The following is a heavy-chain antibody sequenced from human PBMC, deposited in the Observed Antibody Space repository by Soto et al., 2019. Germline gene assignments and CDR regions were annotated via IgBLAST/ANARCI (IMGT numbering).Heavy chain of an antibody. CDR1: GGVIPSGGHY. Sequence: PSETLSLTCTVSGGVIPSGGHYWSWIRQHPGKGLEWIGYIYYSGFTYYNPSLKSRVTISVDTSKNQFSLKLSSVTAADTAVYYCARSVFPWGQGTLVTVSS. CDR2: IYYSGFT. J-gene: IGHJ5*02. V-gene: IGHV4-31*03. CDR3: ARSVFP.